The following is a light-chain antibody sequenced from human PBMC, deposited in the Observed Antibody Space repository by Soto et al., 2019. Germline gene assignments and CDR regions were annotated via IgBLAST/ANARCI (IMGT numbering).Light chain of an antibody. Sequence: DIHMTQSPSSLSAPLGDRVTITFRASQSISSYLNWYQQKPGKAPKLLIYAASSLQSGVPSRFSGSGSGTDFTLTISSLQPEDFATYYCQQSYSTPRTFGQGTKVDIK. J-gene: IGKJ1*01. CDR1: QSISSY. CDR2: AAS. CDR3: QQSYSTPRT. V-gene: IGKV1-39*01.